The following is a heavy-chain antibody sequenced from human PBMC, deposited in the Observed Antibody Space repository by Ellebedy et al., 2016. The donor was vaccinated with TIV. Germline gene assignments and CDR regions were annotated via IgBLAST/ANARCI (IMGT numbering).Heavy chain of an antibody. J-gene: IGHJ4*02. Sequence: GGSLRLXCAASGFTFSSYAMSWVRQAPGKGLEWVSAISGSGGSTYYADSVKGRFTISRDNSKNTLYLQMNSLRAEDTAVYYCAKGSGNADYGDYVYWGQGTLVTVSS. CDR1: GFTFSSYA. D-gene: IGHD4-17*01. CDR3: AKGSGNADYGDYVY. V-gene: IGHV3-23*01. CDR2: ISGSGGST.